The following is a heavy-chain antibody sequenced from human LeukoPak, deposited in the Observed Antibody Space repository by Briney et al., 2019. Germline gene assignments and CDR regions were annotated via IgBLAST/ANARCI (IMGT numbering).Heavy chain of an antibody. J-gene: IGHJ3*02. Sequence: PGGSLRLSCAASGFTFDDYAMHWVRQAPGKGLEWVSGISWNSGSIGYVDSVKGRFTISRDNAKNSLYLQMNSLRAEDTAVYYCARLGRLGAFDIWGQGTMVTVSS. CDR3: ARLGRLGAFDI. D-gene: IGHD7-27*01. V-gene: IGHV3-9*01. CDR2: ISWNSGSI. CDR1: GFTFDDYA.